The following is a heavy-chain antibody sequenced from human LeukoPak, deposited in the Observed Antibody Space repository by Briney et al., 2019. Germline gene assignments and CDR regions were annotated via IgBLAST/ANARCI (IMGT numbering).Heavy chain of an antibody. J-gene: IGHJ6*03. Sequence: PSETLSLTCTVSGGSISSSSYYWGWIRQPPGKGLEWIGSIYYSGSTYYNPSLKSRVTISVDTSKNQFSLKLSSVTAADTAVYYCARVSPIWAPPYYYYMDVWGKGTTVTVSS. V-gene: IGHV4-39*07. D-gene: IGHD3-16*01. CDR2: IYYSGST. CDR1: GGSISSSSYY. CDR3: ARVSPIWAPPYYYYMDV.